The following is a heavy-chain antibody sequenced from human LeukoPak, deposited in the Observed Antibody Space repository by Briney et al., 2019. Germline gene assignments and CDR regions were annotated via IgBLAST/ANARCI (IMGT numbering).Heavy chain of an antibody. CDR2: INHSGST. CDR3: ARSNYYDSSEDY. D-gene: IGHD3-22*01. V-gene: IGHV4-34*01. J-gene: IGHJ4*02. Sequence: SETLSLTCAVYGGSFSGYYWSWIRQPPGKGLEWIGEINHSGSTNYNPSLKSRVTISVDTSKNQFSLKLSSVTAADTAVYYCARSNYYDSSEDYWSQGTLVTVSS. CDR1: GGSFSGYY.